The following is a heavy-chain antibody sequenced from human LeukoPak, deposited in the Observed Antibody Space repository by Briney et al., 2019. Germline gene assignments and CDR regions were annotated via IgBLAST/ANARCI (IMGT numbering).Heavy chain of an antibody. V-gene: IGHV3-23*01. Sequence: GGSLRLSCAGSRIAFRGYAMSWVRQAPGKGLEWVSGINGGDDRTYYADSVKGRFTISRDNSNNTLFLQMNSLRVEDTAVYFCARKHLQTTCFFLDVWGQGTTVSVSS. CDR3: ARKHLQTTCFFLDV. CDR1: RIAFRGYA. CDR2: INGGDDRT. J-gene: IGHJ6*02. D-gene: IGHD1-1*01.